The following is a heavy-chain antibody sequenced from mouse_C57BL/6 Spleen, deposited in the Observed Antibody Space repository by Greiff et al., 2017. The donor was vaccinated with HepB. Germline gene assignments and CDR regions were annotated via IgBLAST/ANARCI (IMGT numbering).Heavy chain of an antibody. CDR1: GFTFSDAW. Sequence: EVKLMESGGGLVQPGGSMKLSCAASGFTFSDAWMDWVRQSPEKGLEWVAEIRNKANNHATYYAESVKGRFTISRDDSKSSVYLQMNSLRAEDTGIYYCTRSHSGYLAWFAYWGQGTLVTVSA. CDR3: TRSHSGYLAWFAY. J-gene: IGHJ3*01. CDR2: IRNKANNHAT. V-gene: IGHV6-6*01. D-gene: IGHD3-2*02.